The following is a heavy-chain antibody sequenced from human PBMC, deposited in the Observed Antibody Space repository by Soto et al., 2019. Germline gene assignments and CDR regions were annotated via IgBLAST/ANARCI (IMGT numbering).Heavy chain of an antibody. CDR2: IIPKSGGT. D-gene: IGHD6-13*01. CDR3: AKTAIYSSSWESQTDY. J-gene: IGHJ4*02. CDR1: GYTFTDYY. Sequence: ASVKVSCKASGYTFTDYYVHWVRQAPGQGLEWMGWIIPKSGGTNYAQKFQGRVTMTRDTSITTAYMELSGLRYDDTAVYYCAKTAIYSSSWESQTDYWGQGTLVTVSS. V-gene: IGHV1-2*02.